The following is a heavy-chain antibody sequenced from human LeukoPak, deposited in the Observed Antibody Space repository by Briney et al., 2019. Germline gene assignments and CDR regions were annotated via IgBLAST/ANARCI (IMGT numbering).Heavy chain of an antibody. CDR3: ARDPSNSRGYRIYFDF. J-gene: IGHJ4*02. CDR1: GDTFNSHG. CDR2: ISCYDATT. D-gene: IGHD3-22*01. V-gene: IGHV1-18*01. Sequence: ASVKVSCKASGDTFNSHGISWVRQAPGQGLEWMGRISCYDATTNYAQKFQGRVTMTTDTSTRTAYMELRSLRSDDTAVYYCARDPSNSRGYRIYFDFWGQGTVVTVS.